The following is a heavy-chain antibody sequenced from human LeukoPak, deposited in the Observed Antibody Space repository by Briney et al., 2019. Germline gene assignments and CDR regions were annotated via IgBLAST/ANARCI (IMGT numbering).Heavy chain of an antibody. CDR3: ARLSLSLTFDY. CDR1: GGSFSGYY. D-gene: IGHD4/OR15-4a*01. CDR2: INHSGST. Sequence: SETLSLTCAVYGGSFSGYYWSWIRQPPGKGLEWIGEINHSGSTNYNPSLKSRVTISVDTSKNQFSLKLSSVTAADTAVYYCARLSLSLTFDYWGQGTLVTVSS. V-gene: IGHV4-34*01. J-gene: IGHJ4*02.